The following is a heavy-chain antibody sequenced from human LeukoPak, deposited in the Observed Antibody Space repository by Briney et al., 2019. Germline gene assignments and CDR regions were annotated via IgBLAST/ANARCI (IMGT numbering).Heavy chain of an antibody. CDR1: GFTDSSNY. CDR3: ARERGHLNY. CDR2: IYSGGST. V-gene: IGHV3-66*01. D-gene: IGHD6-25*01. Sequence: PGGSLRLSCAVSGFTDSSNYMSWFRQAPGKGLEWVSVIYSGGSTYYADSVKGRFTISRDNSKNTLYLQMNSLRAEDTAVYYCARERGHLNYWGQGTLVTVSS. J-gene: IGHJ4*02.